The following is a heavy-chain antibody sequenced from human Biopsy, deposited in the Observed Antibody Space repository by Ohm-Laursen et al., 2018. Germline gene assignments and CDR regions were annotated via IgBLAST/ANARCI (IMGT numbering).Heavy chain of an antibody. V-gene: IGHV4-39*01. CDR2: IFYSGII. J-gene: IGHJ5*02. Sequence: SDTLSLTCTVSGGSVSSNTNYWAWIRQPPGKGLEWIGSIFYSGIIYYNPSLKSRVSISGDTPKNQFSLNLTSVTAADTAVYYCARHPTGFWFDPWGQGTLVIVSS. CDR1: GGSVSSNTNY. CDR3: ARHPTGFWFDP.